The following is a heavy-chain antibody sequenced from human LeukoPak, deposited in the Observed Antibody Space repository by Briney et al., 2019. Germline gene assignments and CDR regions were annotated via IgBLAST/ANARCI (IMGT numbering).Heavy chain of an antibody. CDR1: GFTFSSYW. Sequence: GGSLRLSCAASGFTFSSYWMSWVRQAPGKGLEWVANIKQDGSEKYYVDSVKGRFTISRDNAKNSLYLQMNSLRAEDTAVYYCAKCLLLWFGEPPSDVWGKGTTVTVSS. CDR3: AKCLLLWFGEPPSDV. J-gene: IGHJ6*04. CDR2: IKQDGSEK. V-gene: IGHV3-7*03. D-gene: IGHD3-10*01.